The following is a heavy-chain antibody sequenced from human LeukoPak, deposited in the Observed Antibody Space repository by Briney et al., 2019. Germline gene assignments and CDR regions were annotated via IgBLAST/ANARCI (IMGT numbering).Heavy chain of an antibody. CDR3: ARGVYDSSGYFTYYFDY. D-gene: IGHD3-22*01. Sequence: PSETLSLTCTVSGYSISSGYYWGWIRQPPGKGLEWIGSIYHSGSTYYNPSLKSRVTISVDTSKNQFSLKLSSATAADTAVYYCARGVYDSSGYFTYYFDYWGQGTLVTVSS. V-gene: IGHV4-38-2*02. CDR1: GYSISSGYY. CDR2: IYHSGST. J-gene: IGHJ4*02.